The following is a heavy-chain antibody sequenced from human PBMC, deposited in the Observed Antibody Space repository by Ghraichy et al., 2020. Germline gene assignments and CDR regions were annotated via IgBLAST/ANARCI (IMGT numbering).Heavy chain of an antibody. J-gene: IGHJ3*02. CDR2: ISSSSSYI. V-gene: IGHV3-21*01. Sequence: GGSLRLSCAASGFTFSSYSMNWVRQAPGKGLEWVSSISSSSSYIYYADSVKGRFTISRDNAKNSLYLQMNSLRAEDTAVYYCARPLLEWELVRSDAFDIWGQGTMVTVSS. CDR1: GFTFSSYS. D-gene: IGHD1-26*01. CDR3: ARPLLEWELVRSDAFDI.